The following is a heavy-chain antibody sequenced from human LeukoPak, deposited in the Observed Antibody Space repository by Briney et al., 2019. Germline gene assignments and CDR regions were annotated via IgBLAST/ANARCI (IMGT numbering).Heavy chain of an antibody. CDR1: GCTFTSYG. Sequence: ASVKVSCKASGCTFTSYGISWVRQAPGQGLEWMGWISAYNGNTNYAQKLQGRVTMTTDTSTSTAYMELRSLRSDDTAVYYCARDLWDIVVVPAAPSDAFDIWGQGTMVTVSS. D-gene: IGHD2-2*01. CDR3: ARDLWDIVVVPAAPSDAFDI. CDR2: ISAYNGNT. V-gene: IGHV1-18*01. J-gene: IGHJ3*02.